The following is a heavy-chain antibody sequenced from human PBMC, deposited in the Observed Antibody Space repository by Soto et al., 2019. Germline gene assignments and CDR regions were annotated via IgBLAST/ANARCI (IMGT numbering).Heavy chain of an antibody. V-gene: IGHV3-74*01. Sequence: PGGSLRLSCATSGFTFSSYWMEWVRQAPGKGLVWVSRIKSDGSSTNYADSVKGRFTISRDNAKNTLYLQMNSLRAEDTAVYYCARGSLVTSMSLLDRWGQGTLVTVSS. D-gene: IGHD2-21*02. CDR2: IKSDGSST. CDR1: GFTFSSYW. J-gene: IGHJ5*02. CDR3: ARGSLVTSMSLLDR.